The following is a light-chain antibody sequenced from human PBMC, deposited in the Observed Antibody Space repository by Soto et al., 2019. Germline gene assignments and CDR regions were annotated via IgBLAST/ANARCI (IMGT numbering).Light chain of an antibody. CDR2: WAS. CDR1: QSVLYNSNSKNY. CDR3: QQYYSPPLT. Sequence: DIVMTQSPDPLAVSLGERATINCKSSQSVLYNSNSKNYLAWYQQKVGQPPKLLIYWASTRESGVPDRFSGSGSGTDFTHTISSLQAEDVAVYYCQQYYSPPLTFGGGTKVDIK. V-gene: IGKV4-1*01. J-gene: IGKJ4*01.